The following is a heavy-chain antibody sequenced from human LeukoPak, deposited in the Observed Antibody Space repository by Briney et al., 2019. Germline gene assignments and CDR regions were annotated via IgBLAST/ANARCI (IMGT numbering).Heavy chain of an antibody. CDR1: GYTLTELS. D-gene: IGHD6-19*01. CDR2: FDPEDGET. J-gene: IGHJ4*02. CDR3: ATGVSGWSFDY. Sequence: VASVKVSCKVSGYTLTELSMHWARQAPGKGLEWMGGFDPEDGETIYAQKFQGRVTMTEDTSTDTAYMELSSLRSEDTAVYYCATGVSGWSFDYWGQGTLVTGSS. V-gene: IGHV1-24*01.